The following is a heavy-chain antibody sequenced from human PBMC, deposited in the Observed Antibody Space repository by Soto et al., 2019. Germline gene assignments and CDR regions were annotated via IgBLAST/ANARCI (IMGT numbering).Heavy chain of an antibody. CDR3: ARSIVVVTALDY. CDR1: GYSFTSYA. D-gene: IGHD2-21*02. V-gene: IGHV1-3*01. CDR2: INAGNGNT. Sequence: ASVKVSCKTSGYSFTSYAMHWVRQAPGQRLEWMGWINAGNGNTKYSQKFQGRVTITRDTSASTAYMELSSLRSEDTAVYYCARSIVVVTALDYWGQGTLVTVSS. J-gene: IGHJ4*02.